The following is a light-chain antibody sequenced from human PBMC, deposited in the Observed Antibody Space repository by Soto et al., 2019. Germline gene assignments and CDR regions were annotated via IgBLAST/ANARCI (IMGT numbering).Light chain of an antibody. CDR1: QSVSSN. Sequence: EIVMTQSPATLSVSPGERATLSCRASQSVSSNLAWYQQKPGRSPRLLLSGASTRATGIPARFSGSGSGTEFTLTVSSLQSEDFAVYYCQQYIKWPITFGQGTRLEIK. V-gene: IGKV3-15*01. CDR2: GAS. CDR3: QQYIKWPIT. J-gene: IGKJ5*01.